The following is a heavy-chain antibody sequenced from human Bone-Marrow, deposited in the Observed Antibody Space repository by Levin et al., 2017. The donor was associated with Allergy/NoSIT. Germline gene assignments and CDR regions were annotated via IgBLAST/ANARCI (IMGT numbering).Heavy chain of an antibody. Sequence: GGSLRLSCAASGFTFSGSSMSWVRQTPGKGLEWVSTISGSGGTTYDADFAKGRFTVSRDNSKNTVSLQMDSLRAEDTAIYYCAKGGHRGIRILWSGIFEIWGQGTMVTVSS. D-gene: IGHD3-3*01. V-gene: IGHV3-23*01. J-gene: IGHJ3*02. CDR3: AKGGHRGIRILWSGIFEI. CDR1: GFTFSGSS. CDR2: ISGSGGTT.